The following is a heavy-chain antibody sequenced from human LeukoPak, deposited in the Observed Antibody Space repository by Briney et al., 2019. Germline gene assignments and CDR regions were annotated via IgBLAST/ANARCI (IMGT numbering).Heavy chain of an antibody. CDR2: ISSSSSYI. D-gene: IGHD6-6*01. CDR1: GFTFSSYS. Sequence: GGSLRLSCAASGFTFSSYSMNWVRQAPGKGLEWVSSISSSSSYIYYADSVKGRFTISRDNAKNSLYLQMNSLRAEDTAVFYCAREGAEYSSSFFPVDYWGQGTLVTVSS. V-gene: IGHV3-21*01. CDR3: AREGAEYSSSFFPVDY. J-gene: IGHJ4*02.